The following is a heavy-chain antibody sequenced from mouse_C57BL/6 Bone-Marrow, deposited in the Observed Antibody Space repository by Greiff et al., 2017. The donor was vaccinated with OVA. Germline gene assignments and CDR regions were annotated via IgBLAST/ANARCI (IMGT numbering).Heavy chain of an antibody. CDR2: ISDGGSYT. D-gene: IGHD4-1*01. V-gene: IGHV5-4*03. CDR1: GFTFSSYA. CDR3: ARGALGSFDY. Sequence: DVKLVESGGGLVKPGGSLKLSCAASGFTFSSYAMSWVRQTPEKRLEWVATISDGGSYTYYPDNVKGRFTISRDNAKNNLYLQMSHLKSEDTAMYYCARGALGSFDYWGQGTTLTVSS. J-gene: IGHJ2*01.